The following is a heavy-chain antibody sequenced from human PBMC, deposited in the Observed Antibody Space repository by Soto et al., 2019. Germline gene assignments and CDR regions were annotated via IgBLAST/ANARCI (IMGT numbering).Heavy chain of an antibody. CDR1: GFAFNNYG. D-gene: IGHD1-26*01. Sequence: QVQLVESGGGVVQPGRSLRLSCAASGFAFNNYGMHWVRQAPGKGLEWVALIWHDGSNKGYADSVKGRFTISRDNSKNTLNLQMISLRVEDTAVYYCTRAAIRGELLEYWGQGTQVTVSS. CDR3: TRAAIRGELLEY. V-gene: IGHV3-33*01. CDR2: IWHDGSNK. J-gene: IGHJ4*02.